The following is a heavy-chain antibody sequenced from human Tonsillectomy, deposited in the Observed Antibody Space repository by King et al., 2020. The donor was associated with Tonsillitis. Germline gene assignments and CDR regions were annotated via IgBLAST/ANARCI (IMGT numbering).Heavy chain of an antibody. V-gene: IGHV1-2*02. CDR1: GYTFSGYF. CDR2: INPNSGRT. CDR3: ARDSSDPLDSTFEY. J-gene: IGHJ4*02. Sequence: QVQLVQSGAEVKKPGASVKVSCKTSGYTFSGYFIHWVQKAPGQGLEWMGWINPNSGRTKYAQKFQGRVTMTRATSISTAYMELSRLTSDDTAVYYCARDSSDPLDSTFEYWGQGTLVTVSS. D-gene: IGHD3-3*01.